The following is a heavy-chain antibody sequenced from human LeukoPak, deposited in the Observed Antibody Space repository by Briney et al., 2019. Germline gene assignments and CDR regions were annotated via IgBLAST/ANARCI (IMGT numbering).Heavy chain of an antibody. CDR2: ISANSANI. Sequence: PGGSLRLSCAASGFTFDDYVMHWVRQAPGRGLEWVSGISANSANIIYADSVKGRFTLSRDSAKNSLYLQMNSLRTEDTALYYCARDFCTGCNYYFYGMDVWGRGTTVTVSS. J-gene: IGHJ6*02. D-gene: IGHD2-2*01. CDR1: GFTFDDYV. V-gene: IGHV3-9*01. CDR3: ARDFCTGCNYYFYGMDV.